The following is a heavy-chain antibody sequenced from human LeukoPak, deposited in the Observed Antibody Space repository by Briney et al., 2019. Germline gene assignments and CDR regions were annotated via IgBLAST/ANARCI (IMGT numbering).Heavy chain of an antibody. V-gene: IGHV4-39*01. CDR1: GGSISSSIYY. CDR2: IYYSGTT. CDR3: ARHAMAVAANDY. Sequence: PSETLSLTCTVSGGSISSSIYYWGWIRQPPGKGLEWIGNIYYSGTTYYNPSLKSRVTISVDTSKNQFSLKLSSVTAADTAVYYCARHAMAVAANDYWGQGTLVTVSS. D-gene: IGHD6-19*01. J-gene: IGHJ4*02.